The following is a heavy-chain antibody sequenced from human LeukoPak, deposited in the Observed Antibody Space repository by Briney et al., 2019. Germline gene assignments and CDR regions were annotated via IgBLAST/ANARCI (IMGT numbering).Heavy chain of an antibody. J-gene: IGHJ5*02. CDR1: GYSISSGYY. CDR2: IYYSGST. CDR3: AREQDWFDP. V-gene: IGHV4-38-2*02. Sequence: SETLSLTCTVSGYSISSGYYWGWIRQPPGKGLEWIGYIYYSGSTYYNPSLKSRVTISVDTSKNQFSLKLSSVTAADTAVYYCAREQDWFDPWGQGTLVTASS.